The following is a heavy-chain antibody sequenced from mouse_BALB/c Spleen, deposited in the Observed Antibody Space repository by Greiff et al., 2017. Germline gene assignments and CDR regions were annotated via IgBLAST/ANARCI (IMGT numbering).Heavy chain of an antibody. CDR3: ARGENLRGDY. CDR2: IYPGDGDT. J-gene: IGHJ2*01. D-gene: IGHD2-12*01. Sequence: QVQLQQSGAELARPGASVKLSCKASGYTFTSYWMQWVKQRPGQGLEWIGAIYPGDGDTRYTQKFKGKATLTADKSSSTAYMQLSSLASEDSAVYYCARGENLRGDYWGQGTTLTVSS. CDR1: GYTFTSYW. V-gene: IGHV1-87*01.